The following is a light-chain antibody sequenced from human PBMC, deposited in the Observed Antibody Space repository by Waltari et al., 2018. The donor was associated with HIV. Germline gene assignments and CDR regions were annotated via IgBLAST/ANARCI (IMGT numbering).Light chain of an antibody. CDR1: SSDVGGYNY. Sequence: QSALTQPASVSGSPGQSITISCTGTSSDVGGYNYVSWYQQHPGKAPKLMIYDVSKRPSGVSNRFSGSKSGNTASLTISGLQAEDEADDYCSSYTSSSIVVFGGGTKLTVL. J-gene: IGLJ2*01. V-gene: IGLV2-14*01. CDR2: DVS. CDR3: SSYTSSSIVV.